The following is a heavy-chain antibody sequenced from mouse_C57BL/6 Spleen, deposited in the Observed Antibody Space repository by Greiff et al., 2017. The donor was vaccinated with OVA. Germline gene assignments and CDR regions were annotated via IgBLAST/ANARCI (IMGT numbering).Heavy chain of an antibody. V-gene: IGHV7-3*01. J-gene: IGHJ1*03. CDR1: GFTFTDYY. CDR3: ARYYYYGSSYGRWYFDV. Sequence: EVKVEESGGGLVQPGGSLSLSCAASGFTFTDYYMSWVRQPPGKALEWLGFIRNKANGYTTEYSASVKGRFNISRDNSQSIRYLQMNALRAEDSATYYCARYYYYGSSYGRWYFDVWGTGTTVTVSS. CDR2: IRNKANGYTT. D-gene: IGHD1-1*01.